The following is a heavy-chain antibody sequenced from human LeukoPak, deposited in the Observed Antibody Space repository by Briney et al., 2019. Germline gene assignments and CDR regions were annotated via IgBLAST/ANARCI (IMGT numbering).Heavy chain of an antibody. CDR3: ARPLYGYDFWSGYSGNAFDI. J-gene: IGHJ3*02. CDR2: IYYSGST. V-gene: IGHV4-39*01. CDR1: GGSISSSSYY. Sequence: PSETLSLTCTVSGGSISSSSYYWGWIRQPPGKGVERIGSIYYSGSTYYNPSLKSRVTISVDTSKNQFSLKLSSVTAADTAVYYCARPLYGYDFWSGYSGNAFDIWGQGTMVTVSS. D-gene: IGHD3-3*01.